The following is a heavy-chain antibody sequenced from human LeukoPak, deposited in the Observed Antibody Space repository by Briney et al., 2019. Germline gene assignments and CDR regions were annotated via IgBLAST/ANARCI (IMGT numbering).Heavy chain of an antibody. CDR3: ARSPHILTGENFDY. J-gene: IGHJ4*02. CDR1: GYPFRNYD. Sequence: GASVKVSCKTSGYPFRNYDINWVRQATGQGLEWMGWINPHSGKTGYAQKFQGRVTMTTDTSASTAYMELSSLRSDDTAVFYCARSPHILTGENFDYWGQGTLVTVSS. D-gene: IGHD3-9*01. V-gene: IGHV1-8*01. CDR2: INPHSGKT.